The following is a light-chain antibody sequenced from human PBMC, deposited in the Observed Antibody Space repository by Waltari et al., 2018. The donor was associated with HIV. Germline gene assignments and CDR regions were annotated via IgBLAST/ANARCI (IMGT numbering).Light chain of an antibody. V-gene: IGLV1-47*01. J-gene: IGLJ2*01. CDR3: ATWTDSLSGVV. Sequence: QSVLTQSPSASGTPGQRVTISCSGSSSNIGSNYLYWYQPLPGTAPKLLLYRNNQRPSGVPDRFSGSKSGTSASLAISGLRSEDEAHYYCATWTDSLSGVVFGGGTKLRVL. CDR1: SSNIGSNY. CDR2: RNN.